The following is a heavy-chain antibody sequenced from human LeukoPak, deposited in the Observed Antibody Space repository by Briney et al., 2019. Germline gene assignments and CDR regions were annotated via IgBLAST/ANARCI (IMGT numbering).Heavy chain of an antibody. CDR3: ARQVVYCSGGNCYPDY. CDR1: GGSISSSSYY. V-gene: IGHV4-39*07. Sequence: NPSETLSFTCTVSGGSISSSSYYWGWIRQPPGKGLEWIGSIYYRGSTYYNPPLKSRVTISVDTSKNQFSLKLSSVTAADTAVYYCARQVVYCSGGNCYPDYWGQGTLVTVSS. D-gene: IGHD2-15*01. J-gene: IGHJ4*02. CDR2: IYYRGST.